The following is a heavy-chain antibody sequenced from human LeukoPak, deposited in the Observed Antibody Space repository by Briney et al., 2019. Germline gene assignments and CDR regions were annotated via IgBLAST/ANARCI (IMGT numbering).Heavy chain of an antibody. CDR3: TKDSFTVVRGVGSGDGFAV. Sequence: QPGGSLRLSCVASGFTFGTYGMSWVRQAPGKGLEWVAVAGHSVETTHHADSVRGRFFVPRDNSKNTVHLQMNSLRVEDTALYYCTKDSFTVVRGVGSGDGFAVWGQGTMVTVSS. CDR1: GFTFGTYG. J-gene: IGHJ3*01. D-gene: IGHD3-10*01. V-gene: IGHV3-23*01. CDR2: AGHSVETT.